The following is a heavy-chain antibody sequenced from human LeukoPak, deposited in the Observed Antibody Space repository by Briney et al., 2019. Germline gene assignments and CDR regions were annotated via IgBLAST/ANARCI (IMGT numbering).Heavy chain of an antibody. CDR1: GFTFSIYW. J-gene: IGHJ4*02. D-gene: IGHD6-13*01. CDR2: MKQDETEK. CDR3: ASGAHYSSSWSYLDY. V-gene: IGHV3-7*01. Sequence: GGSLRLSCAASGFTFSIYWMSWVRQAPGKGLEWVANMKQDETEKYYVDSVKGRFTISRDNAKNSLYLQMNSLRAEDTAVYYCASGAHYSSSWSYLDYWGQGAPVTVSS.